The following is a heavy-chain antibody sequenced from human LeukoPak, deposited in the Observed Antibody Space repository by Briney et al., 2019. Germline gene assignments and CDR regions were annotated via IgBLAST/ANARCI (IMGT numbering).Heavy chain of an antibody. CDR1: GGSISSSSYY. V-gene: IGHV4-39*07. D-gene: IGHD6-13*01. J-gene: IGHJ4*02. Sequence: SETLSLTCTVSGGSISSSSYYWGWIRQPPGKGLEWIGSIYYSGSTYYNPSLKSRVTISVDTSKNQFSLKLSSVTAADTAVYYCARVWTIAAAAYSPTYYFDYWGQGTLVTVSS. CDR3: ARVWTIAAAAYSPTYYFDY. CDR2: IYYSGST.